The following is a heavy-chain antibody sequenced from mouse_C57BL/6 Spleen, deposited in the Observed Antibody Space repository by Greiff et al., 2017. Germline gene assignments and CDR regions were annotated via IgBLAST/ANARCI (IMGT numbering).Heavy chain of an antibody. V-gene: IGHV5-9-1*02. J-gene: IGHJ4*01. CDR3: TRMGAITTVRDARDY. CDR1: GFTFSSYA. Sequence: EVMLVESGEGLVKPGGSLKLSCAASGFTFSSYAMSWVRQTPEKRLEWVAYISSGGDYTYYADTVKGRFTISRDNARNTLYLQMSGLKSEDTAVYYCTRMGAITTVRDARDYWGQGTSVTVSS. D-gene: IGHD1-1*01. CDR2: ISSGGDYT.